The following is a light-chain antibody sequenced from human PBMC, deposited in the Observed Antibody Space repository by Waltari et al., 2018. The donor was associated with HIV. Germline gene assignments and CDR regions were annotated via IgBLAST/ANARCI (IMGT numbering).Light chain of an antibody. V-gene: IGKV1-39*01. Sequence: DIQMTQSPSYLSASVGDRVTITCRASQTINDYLNWYQQKPGRAPKLLIYGASTLERGVPSRFSGSGSGRDFTLTISSLQPEDFATYYCQQSYNMRTFGQGTKLDIK. CDR3: QQSYNMRT. J-gene: IGKJ2*02. CDR2: GAS. CDR1: QTINDY.